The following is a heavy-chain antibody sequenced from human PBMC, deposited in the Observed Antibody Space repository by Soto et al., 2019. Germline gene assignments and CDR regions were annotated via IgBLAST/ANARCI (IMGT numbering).Heavy chain of an antibody. J-gene: IGHJ5*02. CDR1: GGSISSYY. CDR3: ARLREDIVVVPAASTNWFDP. D-gene: IGHD2-2*01. Sequence: SETLSLTCTVSGGSISSYYWSWIRQPPGKGLEWIGYIYYSGSTNYNPSLKSRVTISVDTSKNQFSLKLSSVTAADTAVYYCARLREDIVVVPAASTNWFDPWGQGTLVTVSS. V-gene: IGHV4-59*08. CDR2: IYYSGST.